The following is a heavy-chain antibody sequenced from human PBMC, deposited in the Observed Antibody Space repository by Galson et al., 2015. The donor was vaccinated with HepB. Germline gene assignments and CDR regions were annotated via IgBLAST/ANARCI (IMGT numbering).Heavy chain of an antibody. Sequence: LRLSCAASGFTFSSYGMHWVRQAPGKGLEWVAVISYDGSNKYYADSVKGRFTISRDNSKNTLYLQMNSLRAEDTAVYYCASSSLKKGGFDPWGQGTLVTVSS. V-gene: IGHV3-30*03. J-gene: IGHJ5*02. CDR1: GFTFSSYG. CDR2: ISYDGSNK. CDR3: ASSSLKKGGFDP. D-gene: IGHD6-13*01.